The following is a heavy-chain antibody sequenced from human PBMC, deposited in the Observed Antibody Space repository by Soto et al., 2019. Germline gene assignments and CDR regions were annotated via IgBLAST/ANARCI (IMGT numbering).Heavy chain of an antibody. CDR3: ARVPPRESYYDILTGYTRLDRFAY. D-gene: IGHD3-9*01. V-gene: IGHV1-18*01. CDR2: ISAYNGNT. J-gene: IGHJ4*02. CDR1: GYTFTSYG. Sequence: GASVKVSCKASGYTFTSYGISWVRQAPGQGLEWMGWISAYNGNTNYARKLRGRVTMTTDTSTSTAYMEPRSLRSDDTAAYYCARVPPRESYYDILTGYTRLDRFAYWGQGTLVTVSS.